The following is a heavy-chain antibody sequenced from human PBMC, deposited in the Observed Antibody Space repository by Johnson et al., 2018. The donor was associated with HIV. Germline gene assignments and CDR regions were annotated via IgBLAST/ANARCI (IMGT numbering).Heavy chain of an antibody. CDR3: ARGGGGTVVVTIGGAFDI. Sequence: VQLVESGGGLVQPGGSLRLSCAASGFTVSSNYMSWVRQAPGKGLEWVSLIYSGGSTYYADSVKGRFTISRDNSKNTLYLQMNSLRAEDTAVYYCARGGGGTVVVTIGGAFDILGQGTMVTVSS. J-gene: IGHJ3*02. CDR2: IYSGGST. D-gene: IGHD2-21*02. V-gene: IGHV3-66*01. CDR1: GFTVSSNY.